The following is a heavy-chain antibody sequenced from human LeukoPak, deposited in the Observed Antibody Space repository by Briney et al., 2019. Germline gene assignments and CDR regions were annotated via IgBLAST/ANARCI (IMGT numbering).Heavy chain of an antibody. Sequence: SETLSLTCAVSGGSISSGGYSRSWVRHPPGKGLEWLGYIYHSGSTYYTPSLKSRVTISVDRSKNQFSLKLSSVTAADTAVYYCARGNTVTGYYGMDVWGQGTTVTVSS. CDR1: GGSISSGGYS. V-gene: IGHV4-30-2*01. D-gene: IGHD4-17*01. CDR2: IYHSGST. J-gene: IGHJ6*02. CDR3: ARGNTVTGYYGMDV.